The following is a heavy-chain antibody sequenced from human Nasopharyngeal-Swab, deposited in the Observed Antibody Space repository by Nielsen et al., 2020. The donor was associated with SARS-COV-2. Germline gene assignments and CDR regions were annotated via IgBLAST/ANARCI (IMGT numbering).Heavy chain of an antibody. CDR3: ARDESSSGWYAFDH. Sequence: VRQAPGKGLEWVSVVYSGGSTYYADSVKGRFTISRHNSKNTLYLQMNSLRAEDTAVYYCARDESSSGWYAFDHWGQGTLVTVSS. J-gene: IGHJ4*02. CDR2: VYSGGST. V-gene: IGHV3-53*04. D-gene: IGHD6-19*01.